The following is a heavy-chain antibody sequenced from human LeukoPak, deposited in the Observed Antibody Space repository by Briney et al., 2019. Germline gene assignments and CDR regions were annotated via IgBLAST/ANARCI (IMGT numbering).Heavy chain of an antibody. CDR2: IYYSGST. Sequence: TLSLTCTVSGGSISSGGYYWSWIRQHPGKGLEWIGYIYYSGSTYYNPSLKSRVTISVDTSKNQFSLKLSSVTAVDTAVYYCARTGWDAYYFDYWGQGTLVTVSS. V-gene: IGHV4-31*03. D-gene: IGHD1-26*01. CDR1: GGSISSGGYY. J-gene: IGHJ4*02. CDR3: ARTGWDAYYFDY.